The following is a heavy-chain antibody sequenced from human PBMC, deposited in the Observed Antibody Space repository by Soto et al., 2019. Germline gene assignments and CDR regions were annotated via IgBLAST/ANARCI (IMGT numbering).Heavy chain of an antibody. CDR1: GGSFSGYY. J-gene: IGHJ6*03. D-gene: IGHD5-12*01. CDR3: ARSHRGYDPSYYYYYYMDV. Sequence: QVQLQQWGAGLLKPSETLSLTCAVYGGSFSGYYWSWIRQPPGKGLEWIGEINHSGSTNYNTTLKSRVAITVNTSKNQYSLKMSSVTAAATAVYYCARSHRGYDPSYYYYYYMDVWGKGTTVTVSS. CDR2: INHSGST. V-gene: IGHV4-34*01.